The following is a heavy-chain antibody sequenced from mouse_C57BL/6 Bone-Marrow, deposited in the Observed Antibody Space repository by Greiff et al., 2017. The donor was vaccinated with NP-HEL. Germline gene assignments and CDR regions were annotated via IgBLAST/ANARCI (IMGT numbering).Heavy chain of an antibody. CDR1: GYTFTSYG. J-gene: IGHJ2*01. CDR3: ALFYGSSPFDY. D-gene: IGHD1-1*01. V-gene: IGHV1-81*01. CDR2: IYPRSGNT. Sequence: VKLMESGAELARPGASVKLSCKASGYTFTSYGISWVKQRTGQGLEWIGEIYPRSGNTYYNEKFKGKATLTADKSSSTAYMELRSLTSEDSAVYFCALFYGSSPFDYWGQGTTLTVSS.